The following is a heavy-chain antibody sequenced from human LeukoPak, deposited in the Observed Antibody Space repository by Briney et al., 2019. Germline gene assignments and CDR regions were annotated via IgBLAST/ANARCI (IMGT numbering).Heavy chain of an antibody. D-gene: IGHD3-22*01. CDR2: ISKSGDNT. Sequence: GGSLRLSCAASGFTFYIYAMSWVRQAPGKGLEWISGISKSGDNTQYADSVKGRFTISRDNSKNTLYLQMNSLRAEDTAVYYCAKTYYYDSSGYYEFHYWGQGTLVTVSS. CDR3: AKTYYYDSSGYYEFHY. CDR1: GFTFYIYA. V-gene: IGHV3-23*01. J-gene: IGHJ4*02.